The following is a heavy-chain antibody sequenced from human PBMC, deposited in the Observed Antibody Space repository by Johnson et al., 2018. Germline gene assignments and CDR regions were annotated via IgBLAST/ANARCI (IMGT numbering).Heavy chain of an antibody. D-gene: IGHD2/OR15-2a*01. CDR1: GFSFDDYA. Sequence: VQLVQSGGGLVQXGRPLRLSCAASGFSFDDYAIHWVRQAPGKGLAWVSSISRNGGSTGYADSVKGRFTIPRDKPKNSIYLQMNSRRDEETAVFYCVRERSSTSYRSGMDVWGRGTTVTVSS. J-gene: IGHJ6*02. CDR3: VRERSSTSYRSGMDV. V-gene: IGHV3-9*01. CDR2: ISRNGGST.